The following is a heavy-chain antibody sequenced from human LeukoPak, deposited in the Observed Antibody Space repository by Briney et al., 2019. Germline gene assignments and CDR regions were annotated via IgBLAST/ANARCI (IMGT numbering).Heavy chain of an antibody. Sequence: PGRSLRLSCAASGFTFSSYGMHWVRQAPGKVLEWVAVISYDGSNKYYADSVKGRFTISRDNSKNTLYLKMNSLRAEDTAVYYCAKVAARLHFDSWGQGTLVTVSS. J-gene: IGHJ4*02. D-gene: IGHD6-6*01. V-gene: IGHV3-30*18. CDR2: ISYDGSNK. CDR3: AKVAARLHFDS. CDR1: GFTFSSYG.